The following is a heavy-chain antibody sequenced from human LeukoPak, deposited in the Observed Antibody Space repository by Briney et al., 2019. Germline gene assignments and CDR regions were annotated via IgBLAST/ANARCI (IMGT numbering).Heavy chain of an antibody. CDR2: ISYDGSNK. V-gene: IGHV3-30-3*01. J-gene: IGHJ4*02. Sequence: GGSLRLSCAASGFTFSSYAMHWVRQAPGKGLEWVAVISYDGSNKYYADSVKGRFTISRDNSKNTRYLQMNSLRAEDTAVYYCARSSGRMTSPLGGYWGQGTLVTVSS. CDR3: ARSSGRMTSPLGGY. CDR1: GFTFSSYA. D-gene: IGHD6-19*01.